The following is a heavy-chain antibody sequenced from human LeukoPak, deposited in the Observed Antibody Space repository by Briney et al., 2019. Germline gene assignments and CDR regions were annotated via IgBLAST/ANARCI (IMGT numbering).Heavy chain of an antibody. D-gene: IGHD1-1*01. CDR2: ISYDGSNK. V-gene: IGHV3-30*18. CDR3: AKGEGETTGDY. Sequence: GGSLRLSCAASGFTFSSYGMHWVRQAPGKGLEWVAVISYDGSNKYYADSVKGRFTISRDNSKNTLYLQMNSLRAGDTAVYYCAKGEGETTGDYWGQGTLVTVSS. J-gene: IGHJ4*02. CDR1: GFTFSSYG.